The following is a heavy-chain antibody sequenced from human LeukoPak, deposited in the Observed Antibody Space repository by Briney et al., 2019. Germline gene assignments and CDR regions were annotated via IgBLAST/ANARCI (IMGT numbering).Heavy chain of an antibody. D-gene: IGHD6-13*01. CDR3: ARDYSSSWYPYYYYYYGMDV. CDR1: GFTFSAYW. V-gene: IGHV3-21*01. CDR2: ISSSSSYI. J-gene: IGHJ6*02. Sequence: GGSLRLSCAASGFTFSAYWMSWVRQAPGKGLEWVSSISSSSSYIYYADSVKGRFTISRDNAKNSLYLQMNSLRAEDTAVCYCARDYSSSWYPYYYYYYGMDVWGQGTTVTVSS.